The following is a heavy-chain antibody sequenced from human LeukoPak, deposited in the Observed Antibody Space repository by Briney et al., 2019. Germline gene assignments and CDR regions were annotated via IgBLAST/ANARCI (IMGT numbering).Heavy chain of an antibody. D-gene: IGHD5-18*01. V-gene: IGHV4-34*01. CDR3: ARGGYSYGYFYYYYGMDV. CDR1: GGSFSGYY. CDR2: INHSGST. J-gene: IGHJ6*02. Sequence: PSETLSLTCAVYGGSFSGYYWSWLRQPPGKGLEWVGEINHSGSTNYNPSLKSRVTISVDTSKNQFSLKLSSVTAADTAVYYCARGGYSYGYFYYYYGMDVWGQGTTVTVSS.